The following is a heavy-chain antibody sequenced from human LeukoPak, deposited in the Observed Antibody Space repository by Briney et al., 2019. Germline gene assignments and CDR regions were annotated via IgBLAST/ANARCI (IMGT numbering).Heavy chain of an antibody. CDR1: GYTFTGYY. Sequence: ASVKVSCKASGYTFTGYYIHWVRQATGQGLEWMGWINPNSGGTNYAQKFQGRVTMTRDTSISTAYMELSRLRSDDTAVYYCARFRLGIMLRKHWFDPWGQGTLVTVSS. J-gene: IGHJ5*02. CDR2: INPNSGGT. V-gene: IGHV1-2*02. D-gene: IGHD3-16*01. CDR3: ARFRLGIMLRKHWFDP.